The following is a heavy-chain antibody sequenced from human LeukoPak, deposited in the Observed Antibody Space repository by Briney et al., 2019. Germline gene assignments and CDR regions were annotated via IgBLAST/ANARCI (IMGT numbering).Heavy chain of an antibody. CDR3: AKDPDYGDYVNYFDY. J-gene: IGHJ4*02. V-gene: IGHV3-30*18. CDR2: ISYDGSNK. D-gene: IGHD4-17*01. CDR1: GFTFSSYG. Sequence: PGRSLRLSCAASGFTFSSYGMHWVRQAPGKGLEWVAIISYDGSNKYYADSVKGRFTISRDNSKNTLYLQMNSLRAEDTAIYYCAKDPDYGDYVNYFDYWGQGTLVIVSS.